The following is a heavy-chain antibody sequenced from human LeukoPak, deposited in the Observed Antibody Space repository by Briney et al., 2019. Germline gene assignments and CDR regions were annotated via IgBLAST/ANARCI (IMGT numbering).Heavy chain of an antibody. Sequence: SETLSLICTVSGGSINNYYWSWIRQPPGKGLEWIGYIYYRGSTNYNPSLKSRVTFSVDTSKNQFSLKLNSVTAADTAVYYCARGGDYGDLRYFDYWGQGTLVTVSS. CDR1: GGSINNYY. D-gene: IGHD4-17*01. J-gene: IGHJ4*02. V-gene: IGHV4-59*01. CDR2: IYYRGST. CDR3: ARGGDYGDLRYFDY.